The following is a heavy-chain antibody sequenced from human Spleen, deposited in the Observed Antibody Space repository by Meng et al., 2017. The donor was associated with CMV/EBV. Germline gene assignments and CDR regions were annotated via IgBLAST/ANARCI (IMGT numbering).Heavy chain of an antibody. CDR1: GGSIRSYY. J-gene: IGHJ4*02. D-gene: IGHD2-15*01. CDR2: IYYSGST. CDR3: ARDFPYCSGGSCYSDYFDY. Sequence: LRLSCTVSGGSIRSYYWSWIRQPPGKGLEWIGYIYYSGSTNYNPSLKSRVTISVATSKNQFSLKLSSVTAADTAVYYCARDFPYCSGGSCYSDYFDYWGQGTLVTVSS. V-gene: IGHV4-59*01.